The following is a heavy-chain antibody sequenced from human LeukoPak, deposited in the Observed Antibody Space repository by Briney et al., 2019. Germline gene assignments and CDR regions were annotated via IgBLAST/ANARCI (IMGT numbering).Heavy chain of an antibody. D-gene: IGHD3-16*01. CDR3: ARGLMITLDY. CDR2: IYYSGST. V-gene: IGHV4-39*07. CDR1: GGSISSTIYY. J-gene: IGHJ4*02. Sequence: SETLSLTCTHSGGSISSTIYYWAWIRQPPGKGLEWIGSIYYSGSTYYNPSLKSRVTISVDTSKNQSSLKLSSVTAADTAVYYCARGLMITLDYWGEGTLVTVSS.